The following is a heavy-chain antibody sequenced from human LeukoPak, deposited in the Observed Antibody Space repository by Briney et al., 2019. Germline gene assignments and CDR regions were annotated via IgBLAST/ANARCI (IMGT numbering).Heavy chain of an antibody. V-gene: IGHV4-59*01. CDR2: IYYSGST. CDR1: GGSISSYY. CDR3: ASAEYGSGSYYYYGMDV. Sequence: PSETLSLTCTVSGGSISSYYWSWIRQPPGKGLEWIGYIYYSGSTNYNPSLKSRVTISVDTSKNQFSLKLSSVTAADTAVYYCASAEYGSGSYYYYGMDVWGQGTTVTVSS. J-gene: IGHJ6*02. D-gene: IGHD3-10*01.